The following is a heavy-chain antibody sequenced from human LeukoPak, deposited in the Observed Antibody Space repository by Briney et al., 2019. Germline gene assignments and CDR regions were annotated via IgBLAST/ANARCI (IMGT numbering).Heavy chain of an antibody. D-gene: IGHD3-10*01. CDR3: ARDYSQIWFGEFLNWFDP. Sequence: AASVKVSCKASGYTFTGYYMHWVRQAPGQGLEWMGWINPNSGGTNYAQKFQGRVTMTRDTSISTAYMELSRLRSDDTAVYYCARDYSQIWFGEFLNWFDPWGQGTLVTVSS. CDR1: GYTFTGYY. V-gene: IGHV1-2*02. CDR2: INPNSGGT. J-gene: IGHJ5*02.